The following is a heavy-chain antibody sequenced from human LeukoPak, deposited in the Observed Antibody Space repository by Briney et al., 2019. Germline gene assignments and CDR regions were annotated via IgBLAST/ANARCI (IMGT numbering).Heavy chain of an antibody. Sequence: TSETLSLTCAVYGGSFSGYYWNWIRQPPGKGLEWIGEINHSGSTNYNPSLKSRITISVDTSKNQFSLKLSSVTAADTAVYYCARDMGTPRDSSYNWFDPWGQRTLVTVSS. D-gene: IGHD5-18*01. CDR1: GGSFSGYY. J-gene: IGHJ5*02. CDR2: INHSGST. CDR3: ARDMGTPRDSSYNWFDP. V-gene: IGHV4-34*01.